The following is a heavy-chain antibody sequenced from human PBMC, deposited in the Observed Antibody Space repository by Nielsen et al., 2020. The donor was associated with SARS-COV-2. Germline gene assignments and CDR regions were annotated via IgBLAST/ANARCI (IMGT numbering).Heavy chain of an antibody. CDR2: ISYDGSNK. CDR1: GFTFSSYG. D-gene: IGHD3-9*01. CDR3: AKGLGYYDILPGSPGMDV. J-gene: IGHJ6*02. Sequence: GGSLRLSCAASGFTFSSYGMHWVRQAPGKGLEWVAVISYDGSNKYYADSVKGRFTISRDNSKNTLYLQMNSLRAEDTAVYYCAKGLGYYDILPGSPGMDVWGQGTTVTVSS. V-gene: IGHV3-30*18.